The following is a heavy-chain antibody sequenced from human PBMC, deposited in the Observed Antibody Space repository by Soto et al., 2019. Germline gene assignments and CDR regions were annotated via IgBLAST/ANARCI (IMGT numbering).Heavy chain of an antibody. D-gene: IGHD6-19*01. CDR2: INPNSGGT. CDR1: GSTFTGHY. CDR3: ARLPSARSYSSCWFSAYGMDV. Sequence: ASVEVSCEASGSTFTGHYMYWVRQAPGHGIEWMGWINPNSGGTNYAQKFQGRVTMTRDTSISTAYMELSRLRSDDTAVYYCARLPSARSYSSCWFSAYGMDVWGQGTTVTVSS. J-gene: IGHJ6*02. V-gene: IGHV1-2*02.